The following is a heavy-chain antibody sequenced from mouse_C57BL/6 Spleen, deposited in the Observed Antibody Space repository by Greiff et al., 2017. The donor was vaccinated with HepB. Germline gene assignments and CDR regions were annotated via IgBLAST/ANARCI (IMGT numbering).Heavy chain of an antibody. Sequence: VQLQQPGAELVKPGASVKMSCKASGYTFNSYWITWVKQRPGQGLEWIGDIYPGSGSTNYNEKFKSKATLTVDTSSSTAYMQLSSLTSEDSAVYYCARWIYYYGSSEDWFAYWGQGTLVTVSA. J-gene: IGHJ3*01. D-gene: IGHD1-1*01. CDR1: GYTFNSYW. CDR2: IYPGSGST. V-gene: IGHV1-55*01. CDR3: ARWIYYYGSSEDWFAY.